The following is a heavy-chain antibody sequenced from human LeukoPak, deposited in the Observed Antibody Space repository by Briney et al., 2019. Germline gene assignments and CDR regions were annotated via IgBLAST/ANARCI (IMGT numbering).Heavy chain of an antibody. Sequence: SETLSLTCTVSGGSISSGDYYWSWIRKPPGKGLEWIGYIYYSGSTYYNPSLKSRVTISVDTSKNQFSLKLSSVTAADTAVYYCARDQIAAAAIDYWGQGTLVTVSS. D-gene: IGHD6-13*01. CDR3: ARDQIAAAAIDY. J-gene: IGHJ4*02. CDR1: GGSISSGDYY. CDR2: IYYSGST. V-gene: IGHV4-30-4*01.